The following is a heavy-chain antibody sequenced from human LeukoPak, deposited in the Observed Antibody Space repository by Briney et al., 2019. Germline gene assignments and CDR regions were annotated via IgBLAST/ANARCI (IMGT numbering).Heavy chain of an antibody. V-gene: IGHV1-2*04. CDR2: INPNSGGT. J-gene: IGHJ4*02. CDR3: ARGADYYDSSGYPTDY. D-gene: IGHD3-22*01. CDR1: GYTFTGYY. Sequence: ASVKVSCKASGYTFTGYYMHWVRQAPGQGLEWMGWINPNSGGTNYAQKFQGWVTMTRDTSISTAYMELSRLRSDDTAVYYCARGADYYDSSGYPTDYWGQGTLVTVSS.